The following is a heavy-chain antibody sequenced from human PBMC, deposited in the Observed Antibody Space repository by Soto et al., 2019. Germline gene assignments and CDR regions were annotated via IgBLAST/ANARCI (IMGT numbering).Heavy chain of an antibody. Sequence: QLQLQESGPGLVKPSETLSLTCTVSGGSISSSSYYWGWIRQPPGKGLEWIGSIYYSGSTYYNPYLKSRVTISVDTSKNQFSLKLSSVTAADTAVYYCARFSSGSYSRDYWGQGTLVTVSS. CDR1: GGSISSSSYY. D-gene: IGHD1-26*01. CDR3: ARFSSGSYSRDY. J-gene: IGHJ4*02. CDR2: IYYSGST. V-gene: IGHV4-39*01.